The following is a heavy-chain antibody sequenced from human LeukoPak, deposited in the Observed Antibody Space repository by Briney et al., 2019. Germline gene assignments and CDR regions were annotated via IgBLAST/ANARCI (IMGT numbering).Heavy chain of an antibody. CDR2: IKEDGSEK. CDR1: GFTFSRYW. D-gene: IGHD1-26*01. Sequence: GGSLRLSCAASGFTFSRYWMTWVRQVPGKGLEWVANIKEDGSEKNYVDSAMGRFTISRDIAKNSLYLQMNSLRAEDTAVYYCAIAAGWEQAYWGQGTLVTVSS. CDR3: AIAAGWEQAY. V-gene: IGHV3-7*01. J-gene: IGHJ4*02.